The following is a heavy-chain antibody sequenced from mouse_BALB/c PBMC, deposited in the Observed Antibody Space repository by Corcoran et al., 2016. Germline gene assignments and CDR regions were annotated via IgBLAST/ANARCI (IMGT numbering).Heavy chain of an antibody. Sequence: QIQLVQSGPELKKPGETVKISCKASGYTLTNYGMNWGKQAPGKGLKWMGWINTYTGEPTYADDFKGRFAFSLETSASTAYLQINNLKNEDMATYFCAREPYAMDYWGQGTSVTVSS. CDR1: GYTLTNYG. J-gene: IGHJ4*01. CDR3: AREPYAMDY. V-gene: IGHV9-1*02. CDR2: INTYTGEP.